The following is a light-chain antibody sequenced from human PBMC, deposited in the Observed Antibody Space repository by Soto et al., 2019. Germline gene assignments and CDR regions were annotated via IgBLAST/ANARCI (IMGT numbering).Light chain of an antibody. V-gene: IGLV2-14*01. CDR2: EVS. J-gene: IGLJ2*01. CDR3: SSYTSSSTPGVV. CDR1: SSDVGGYNY. Sequence: QSALTQPASVSGSPGQSITISCTGTSSDVGGYNYVSWYQQHPGKAPKLMIYEVSNRPSGVSNRVSGSKSGNTASLTISGLQAEDEADYYCSSYTSSSTPGVVFGGGTKVTVL.